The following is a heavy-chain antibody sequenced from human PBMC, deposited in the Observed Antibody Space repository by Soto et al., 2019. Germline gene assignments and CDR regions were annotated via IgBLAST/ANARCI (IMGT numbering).Heavy chain of an antibody. V-gene: IGHV1-69*08. CDR3: ARDEQLPLAQPPTYGMDV. D-gene: IGHD6-13*01. J-gene: IGHJ6*02. Sequence: QVQLVQSGAEVKKPGSSVKVSCKASGGTFSSYTISWVRQAPGQGLEWMGRIIPILGIANYAQKFQGRVTITADKSTSTAYMELSSLRSEDTAVYYCARDEQLPLAQPPTYGMDVWGQGTTVTVSS. CDR2: IIPILGIA. CDR1: GGTFSSYT.